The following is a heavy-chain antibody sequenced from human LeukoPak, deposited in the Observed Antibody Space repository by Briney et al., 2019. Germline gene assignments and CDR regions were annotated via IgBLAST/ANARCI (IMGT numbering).Heavy chain of an antibody. V-gene: IGHV4-30-2*01. CDR2: IYHSGST. CDR1: GGSISSGGYY. CDR3: ARIPGTAVAGSEH. D-gene: IGHD6-19*01. Sequence: SETLSLTCTVSGGSISSGGYYWSWIRQPPGKGLEWIGYIYHSGSTYYNPSLKSRVTISVDRSKNQFSLKLSSVTAADTAVYYCARIPGTAVAGSEHWGQGTLVTVSS. J-gene: IGHJ1*01.